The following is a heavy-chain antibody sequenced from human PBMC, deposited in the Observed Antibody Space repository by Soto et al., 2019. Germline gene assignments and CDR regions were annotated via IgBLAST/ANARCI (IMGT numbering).Heavy chain of an antibody. D-gene: IGHD2-21*02. CDR2: INAGNGNT. J-gene: IGHJ4*02. CDR3: ARSIVVVTALDY. CDR1: GYTFTSYA. V-gene: IGHV1-3*05. Sequence: QVQLVQSGAEEKKPGASVKVSCKASGYTFTSYAMHWVRQAPGQRLEWMGWINAGNGNTKYSQKFQGRVTITRDTDASTAYMELSSLRSEDTAVYYCARSIVVVTALDYWGQGTLVTVSS.